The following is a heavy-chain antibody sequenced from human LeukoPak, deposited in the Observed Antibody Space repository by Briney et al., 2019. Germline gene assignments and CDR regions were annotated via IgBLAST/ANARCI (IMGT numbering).Heavy chain of an antibody. Sequence: SGGSLRLSCAASGCTFSDYYMNWIRQAPGKGLEWVSYISSTSIYTDYTDSVKGRFTISRDNAKNSLYLQMNSLRAEDTAVYYCARGGRIAMVRGNWFDPWGQGTLVTVSS. CDR3: ARGGRIAMVRGNWFDP. V-gene: IGHV3-11*06. D-gene: IGHD3-10*01. CDR2: ISSTSIYT. J-gene: IGHJ5*02. CDR1: GCTFSDYY.